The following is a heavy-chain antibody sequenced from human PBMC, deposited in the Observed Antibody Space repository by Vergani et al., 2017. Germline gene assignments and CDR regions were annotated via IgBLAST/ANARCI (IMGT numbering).Heavy chain of an antibody. D-gene: IGHD3-3*01. CDR1: GYSFTTYW. Sequence: EVQLVQSGAEVRKPGESLKISCKVSGYSFTTYWIAWVRQMPGKGLEWMGIIYPGDSDTRYSLSFQGQVTISADKSINTAYLQWSSLKASDTAMYYCTRPQAYDFSSGFYYWGQGTLVTVSS. J-gene: IGHJ4*02. CDR2: IYPGDSDT. CDR3: TRPQAYDFSSGFYY. V-gene: IGHV5-51*01.